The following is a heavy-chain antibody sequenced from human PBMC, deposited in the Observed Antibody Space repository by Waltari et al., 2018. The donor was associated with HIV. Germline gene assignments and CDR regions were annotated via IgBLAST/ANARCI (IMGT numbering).Heavy chain of an antibody. CDR3: AHRRLARAVAGTLYNWFDP. CDR2: IYGNDIK. V-gene: IGHV2-5*01. D-gene: IGHD6-19*01. CDR1: GFSLRTSGVG. J-gene: IGHJ5*02. Sequence: QITLKESGPTLVKPTQTLTLTCTFSGFSLRTSGVGVGGLRQPPGKALEWVALIYGNDIKRYSPSLKTRLTITKDTSKNQVVLTLTNVDPVDTATYYCAHRRLARAVAGTLYNWFDPWGQGILVTVSS.